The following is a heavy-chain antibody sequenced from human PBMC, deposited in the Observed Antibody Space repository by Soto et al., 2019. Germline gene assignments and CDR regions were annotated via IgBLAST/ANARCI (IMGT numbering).Heavy chain of an antibody. CDR2: ILNDGSNR. CDR1: EFTFINYG. CDR3: ARDDEQTGNEMDV. Sequence: QVQLVESGGGVVQPGRSLRLSCAASEFTFINYGMHWVLQAPGKGLEWVAVILNDGSNRYHADSVKDQFTISRDNSKHTLYLQMDSLRYEDTAVYYCARDDEQTGNEMDVWGQGTTVTVS. J-gene: IGHJ6*02. D-gene: IGHD1-1*01. V-gene: IGHV3-33*01.